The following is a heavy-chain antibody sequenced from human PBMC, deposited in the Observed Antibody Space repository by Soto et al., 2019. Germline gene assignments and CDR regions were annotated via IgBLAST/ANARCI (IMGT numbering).Heavy chain of an antibody. CDR1: GFTFSSYS. V-gene: IGHV3-21*01. D-gene: IGHD2-15*01. Sequence: EVQLVESGGGLVKPGGSLRLSCAASGFTFSSYSMNWVRQAPGKGLEWVSSISSSSSYIYYADSVKGRFTISRDNAKNSLYLQMNSLRAEDTAVYYCARGLTGLVVYDYWGQGTLVTVSS. J-gene: IGHJ4*02. CDR3: ARGLTGLVVYDY. CDR2: ISSSSSYI.